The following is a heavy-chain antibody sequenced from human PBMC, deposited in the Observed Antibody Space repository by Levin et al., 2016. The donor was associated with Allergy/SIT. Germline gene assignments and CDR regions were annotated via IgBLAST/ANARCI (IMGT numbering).Heavy chain of an antibody. CDR1: DTLSPTYF. J-gene: IGHJ4*02. V-gene: IGHV1-46*01. D-gene: IGHD2-2*01. CDR2: INPRGGIT. CDR3: ARSVVPVAVAVGGFGY. Sequence: ASVKSPARHLDTLSPTYFVHWVRQAPGQGLEWLGVINPRGGITTIAQRFQGRLTLTRDTSTSTFYLDLSSLRSNDTAIYYCARSVVPVAVAVGGFGYWGQGILVTVSS.